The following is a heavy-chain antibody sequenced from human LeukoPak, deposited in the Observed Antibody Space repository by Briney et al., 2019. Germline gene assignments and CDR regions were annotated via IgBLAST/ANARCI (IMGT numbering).Heavy chain of an antibody. Sequence: GSLRLSCAASGFTVSSKYMNWVLQAPGKGLEWVSIIYDGGSTYYADSVRGRFVISRDNSENTLYLHMNNLRAEDTAMYYCTTSYGTKRYFFDNWGQGTLVAVSS. CDR3: TTSYGTKRYFFDN. V-gene: IGHV3-66*01. CDR1: GFTVSSKY. D-gene: IGHD3-9*01. J-gene: IGHJ4*02. CDR2: IYDGGST.